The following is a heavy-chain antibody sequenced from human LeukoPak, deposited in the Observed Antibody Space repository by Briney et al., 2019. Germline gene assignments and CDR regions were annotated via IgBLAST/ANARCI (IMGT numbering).Heavy chain of an antibody. D-gene: IGHD6-19*01. CDR3: ARDFTLSSGWPFGY. J-gene: IGHJ4*02. CDR2: ISYDGSNK. Sequence: GGSLRLSCAASGFTFSSYAMHWVRQAPGKGLEWVAVISYDGSNKYYADSVKGRFTISRDNSKNTLYLQMNSLRAEDTAVYYCARDFTLSSGWPFGYWGQGTLVTVSS. CDR1: GFTFSSYA. V-gene: IGHV3-30-3*01.